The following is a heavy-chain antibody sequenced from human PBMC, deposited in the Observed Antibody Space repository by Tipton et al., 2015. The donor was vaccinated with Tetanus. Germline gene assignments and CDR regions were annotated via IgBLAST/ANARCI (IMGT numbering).Heavy chain of an antibody. CDR1: GFTFSSFA. CDR3: ARDSSSWGRN. V-gene: IGHV3-23*01. J-gene: IGHJ4*02. Sequence: SLRLSCAASGFTFSSFAMSWVRQAPGKGLEWVSSISDSGASKYYADSVKGRFTISRDNAKKSLYLQVNSLRAEDTAVYYCARDSSSWGRNWGQGTLVTVSS. D-gene: IGHD6-13*01. CDR2: ISDSGASK.